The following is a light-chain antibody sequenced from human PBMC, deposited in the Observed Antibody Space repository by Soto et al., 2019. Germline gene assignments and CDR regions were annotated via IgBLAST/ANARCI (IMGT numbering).Light chain of an antibody. Sequence: QSALTQPASVSGSPGQSITISCTGTSSDVGNYNLVSWYQQHPGKAPKPMISEVSRRSSGVSNRFSGSKSGNTASPTISGLQAEDEAEYYCCSYAGGSTVAVLFGGGTKRTV. CDR2: EVS. J-gene: IGLJ2*01. CDR1: SSDVGNYNL. CDR3: CSYAGGSTVAVL. V-gene: IGLV2-23*02.